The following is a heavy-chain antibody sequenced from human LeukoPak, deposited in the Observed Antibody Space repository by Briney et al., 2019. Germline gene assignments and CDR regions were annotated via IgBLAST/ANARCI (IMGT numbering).Heavy chain of an antibody. CDR1: GFTFSNAW. CDR2: IKSKTDGGAT. V-gene: IGHV3-15*01. D-gene: IGHD6-13*01. J-gene: IGHJ6*03. Sequence: GGSLRLSCAASGFTFSNAWMSWVRQAPGKGLEWVGRIKSKTDGGATDYAAPVKCRFTISRDDSKNTLYLQMNSLKTEDTAVYYCTTRGFSSSKGYYYMDVWGKGTTVTISS. CDR3: TTRGFSSSKGYYYMDV.